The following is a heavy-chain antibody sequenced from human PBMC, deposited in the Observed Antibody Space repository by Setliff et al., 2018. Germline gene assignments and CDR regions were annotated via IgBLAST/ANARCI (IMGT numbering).Heavy chain of an antibody. CDR2: IFYTGST. D-gene: IGHD3-3*01. J-gene: IGHJ3*02. V-gene: IGHV4-59*01. CDR1: GGSFSTYY. Sequence: SETLSLTCAVYGGSFSTYYWIWIRQPPGKGLEWIGNIFYTGSTYYNPSLKSRVTISVDTSKNQFSLKLSSVTAADTAVYYCARVGYAYNFWSGYSMKNAFDIWGQGTMVTVSS. CDR3: ARVGYAYNFWSGYSMKNAFDI.